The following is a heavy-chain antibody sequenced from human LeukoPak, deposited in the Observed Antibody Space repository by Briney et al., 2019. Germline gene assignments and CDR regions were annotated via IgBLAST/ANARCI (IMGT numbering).Heavy chain of an antibody. CDR1: GYTFTSYG. Sequence: ASVKVSCKASGYTFTSYGISWVRQAPGQGLEWMGWISAYNGNTNYAQKLQGRVTMTTDTSTSTAYMELKSLRSDDTAVYYCARDLAYAEYSSAWYNPWGDYWGQGTLVSVSS. D-gene: IGHD6-19*01. CDR2: ISAYNGNT. V-gene: IGHV1-18*01. J-gene: IGHJ4*02. CDR3: ARDLAYAEYSSAWYNPWGDY.